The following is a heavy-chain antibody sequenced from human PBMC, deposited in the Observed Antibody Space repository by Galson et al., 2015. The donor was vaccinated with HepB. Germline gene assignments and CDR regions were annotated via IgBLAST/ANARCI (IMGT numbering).Heavy chain of an antibody. J-gene: IGHJ6*02. CDR1: GYTFTGYY. CDR3: ARNAKGTAGYGMDV. V-gene: IGHV1-2*04. CDR2: INPNSGGT. D-gene: IGHD1-1*01. Sequence: SVKVSCKASGYTFTGYYMHWVRQAPGQGLEWMGWINPNSGGTNYAQKFQGWVTMTRDTSISTAYMELSRLRSDDTAVYYCARNAKGTAGYGMDVWGQGTTVTVSS.